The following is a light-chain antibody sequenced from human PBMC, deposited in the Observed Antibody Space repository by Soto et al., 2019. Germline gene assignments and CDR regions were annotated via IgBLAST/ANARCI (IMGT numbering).Light chain of an antibody. Sequence: QSVLTQPPSVSGAPGQRVTISCTGSSSNIGGGYGAHWYQQLLGSAPKLLIDDNNNRPSGVPGRFSGSKSGTSASLAITGPQAEDEADYSCQSYDSSLGASVFAGGTKLTVL. CDR3: QSYDSSLGASV. V-gene: IGLV1-40*01. J-gene: IGLJ3*02. CDR2: DNN. CDR1: SSNIGGGYG.